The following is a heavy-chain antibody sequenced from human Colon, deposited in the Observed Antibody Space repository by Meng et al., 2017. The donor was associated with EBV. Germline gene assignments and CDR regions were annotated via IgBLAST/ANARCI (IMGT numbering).Heavy chain of an antibody. CDR1: GGSLCSSNFY. J-gene: IGHJ4*02. D-gene: IGHD3-10*01. V-gene: IGHV4-39*01. CDR3: ARRRGGSGRDC. Sequence: LSLQGSGTARVTASETLSIRCSLSGGSLCSSNFYWGWVRQPPGKGLQWIGTIYHSGSTSYNPSLQSRVTMFVDTSKNQFSLMLTSVTATDTAVYYCARRRGGSGRDCWGQGTLVTVSS. CDR2: IYHSGST.